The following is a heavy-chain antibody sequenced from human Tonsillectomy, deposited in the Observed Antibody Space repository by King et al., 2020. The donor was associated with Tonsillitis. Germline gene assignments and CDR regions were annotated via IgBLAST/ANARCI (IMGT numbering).Heavy chain of an antibody. J-gene: IGHJ6*03. CDR2: IYSGGST. CDR3: ARESPDIAAGYYYYYMDV. V-gene: IGHV3-53*04. D-gene: IGHD6-13*01. CDR1: GFTVSRNY. Sequence: EVQLVESGGGLVQPGGSLRLSCAASGFTVSRNYMSWVRQAPGKGLEWVSVIYSGGSTYYADSVKGRFTISRHNSKNTLYLQMNSLRAEDTAVYYCARESPDIAAGYYYYYMDVWGKGTTVTVSS.